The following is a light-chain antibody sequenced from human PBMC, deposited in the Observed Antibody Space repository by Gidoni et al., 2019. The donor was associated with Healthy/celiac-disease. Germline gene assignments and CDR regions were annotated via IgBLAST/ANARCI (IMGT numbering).Light chain of an antibody. CDR3: SSYTSSSTLRV. J-gene: IGLJ2*01. V-gene: IGLV2-14*03. CDR1: SSDVGGYNY. CDR2: DVS. Sequence: QSALTQPASVSVTPGQSITISCTGTSSDVGGYNYFSWYQPHPGKAPKLMIYDVSNRPSGVSNRFSGSKSGNTASLTISGLHAEDEADYYGSSYTSSSTLRVFGGGTKLTVL.